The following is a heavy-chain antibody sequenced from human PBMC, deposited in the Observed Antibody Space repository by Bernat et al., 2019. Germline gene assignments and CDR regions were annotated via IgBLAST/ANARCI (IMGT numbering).Heavy chain of an antibody. CDR1: GFTFSSYG. D-gene: IGHD3-10*01. CDR3: ANSGTGRDGYYYYGMDV. J-gene: IGHJ6*02. CDR2: ISYDGSNK. V-gene: IGHV3-30*18. Sequence: QVQLVESGGGVVRPGRSLRLSCAASGFTFSSYGMHWVRQAPGKGLEWVAVISYDGSNKYYADSVKGRFTISRDNSKNTLYLQMNSLRAEDTAVYYCANSGTGRDGYYYYGMDVWGQGTTVTVSS.